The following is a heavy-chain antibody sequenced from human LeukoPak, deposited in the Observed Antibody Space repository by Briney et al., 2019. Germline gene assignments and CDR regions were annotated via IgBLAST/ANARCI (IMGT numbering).Heavy chain of an antibody. CDR3: ASSAALYCGGDCYTNFDY. CDR1: GFTFSSYE. D-gene: IGHD2-21*02. CDR2: ISSSGSTI. Sequence: PGGSLRLSCAASGFTFSSYEMNWVRQAPGKGLGWVSYISSSGSTIYYADSVKGRFTISRDNAKNSLYLQMNSLRAEDTAVYYCASSAALYCGGDCYTNFDYWGQGTLVTVSS. J-gene: IGHJ4*02. V-gene: IGHV3-48*03.